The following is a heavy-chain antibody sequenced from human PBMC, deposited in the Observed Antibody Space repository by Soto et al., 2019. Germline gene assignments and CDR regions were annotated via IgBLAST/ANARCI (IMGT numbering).Heavy chain of an antibody. Sequence: QVQLQESGPGLVKPSETLSLTCTVSGGSISSYYWSWIRQPPGKGLEWIWYIYYRGSTNYNPSLKSRVTISVNTSKNQFSLKLSSVTAADTAMYYCARFNWYFDLWGRGTLGTVSS. J-gene: IGHJ2*01. CDR2: IYYRGST. CDR3: ARFNWYFDL. CDR1: GGSISSYY. V-gene: IGHV4-59*01.